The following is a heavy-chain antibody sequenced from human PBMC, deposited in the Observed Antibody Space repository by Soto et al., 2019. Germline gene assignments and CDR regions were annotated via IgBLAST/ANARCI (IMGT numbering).Heavy chain of an antibody. D-gene: IGHD1-1*01. CDR3: ATSVYNWNDGFFDS. Sequence: QVQLVESGGGVVQPGRSLRLSCAASGFTFSSYGMHWVRQAPGKGLQWVAVISYDGNNKYYADSVKGRFTISRDNSKNTLYLQMNSLRAEDTAVYYCATSVYNWNDGFFDSWGQGTLVTVSS. CDR1: GFTFSSYG. CDR2: ISYDGNNK. V-gene: IGHV3-30*03. J-gene: IGHJ4*02.